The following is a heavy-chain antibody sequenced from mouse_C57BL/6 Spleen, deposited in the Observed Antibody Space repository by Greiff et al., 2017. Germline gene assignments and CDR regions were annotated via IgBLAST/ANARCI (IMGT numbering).Heavy chain of an antibody. J-gene: IGHJ1*03. CDR1: GYTFTDYY. V-gene: IGHV1-26*01. Sequence: EVQLQQSGPELVKPGASVKISCKASGYTFTDYYMNWVKQSHGKSLEWIGDINPNNGGTSYNQKFKGKATLTVDKSSSTAYMELRSLTSEDSAVYYCARNSYYGSSYRYWYFDVWGTGTTVTVSS. D-gene: IGHD1-1*01. CDR3: ARNSYYGSSYRYWYFDV. CDR2: INPNNGGT.